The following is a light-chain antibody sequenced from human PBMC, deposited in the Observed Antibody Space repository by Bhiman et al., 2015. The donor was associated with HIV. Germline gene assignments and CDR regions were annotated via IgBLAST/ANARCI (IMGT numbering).Light chain of an antibody. Sequence: SYELTQPPSVSVSPGQTASITCSGDKLGDKYACWYQQKPGQSPVLVIYKDSERPSGIPERFSGSNSGNTATLTISETQGMDEADYYCQAWDSSTGVVFGGGTKLTVL. CDR1: KLGDKY. CDR3: QAWDSSTGVV. J-gene: IGLJ2*01. V-gene: IGLV3-1*01. CDR2: KDS.